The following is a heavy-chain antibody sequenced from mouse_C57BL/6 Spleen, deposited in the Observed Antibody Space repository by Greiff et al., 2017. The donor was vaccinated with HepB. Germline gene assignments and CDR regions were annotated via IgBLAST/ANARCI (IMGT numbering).Heavy chain of an antibody. Sequence: EVKLQESGPVLVKPGASVKMSCKASGYTFTDYYMNWVKQSHGKSLEWIGVINPYNGGTSYNQKFKGKATLTVDKSSSTAYMELNSLTSEDSAVYYCARRGSYYFDYWGQGTTLTVSS. CDR2: INPYNGGT. CDR3: ARRGSYYFDY. CDR1: GYTFTDYY. V-gene: IGHV1-19*01. J-gene: IGHJ2*01.